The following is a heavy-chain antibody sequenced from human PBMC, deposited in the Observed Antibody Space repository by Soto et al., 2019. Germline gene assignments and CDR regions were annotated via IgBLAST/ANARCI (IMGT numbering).Heavy chain of an antibody. J-gene: IGHJ4*02. D-gene: IGHD6-19*01. V-gene: IGHV3-23*01. CDR3: AKDEQWLVRNSYFDY. CDR2: ISGSGGST. Sequence: GGSLRLSCAASGFTFSSYAMSWVRQAPGKGLEWVSAISGSGGSTYYADSVKGRFSISRDNSKNTLYLQMNSLRAEDTAVYYCAKDEQWLVRNSYFDYWGQGTLVTVSS. CDR1: GFTFSSYA.